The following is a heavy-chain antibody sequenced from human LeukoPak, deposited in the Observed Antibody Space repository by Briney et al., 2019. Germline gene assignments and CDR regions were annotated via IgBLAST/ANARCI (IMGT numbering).Heavy chain of an antibody. Sequence: SQTLSLTRAVSGGSISSGGYSWSWIRQPPGKGLEWIGYIYHSGSTYYDPSLKSRVTISVDRSKNQFSLKLSSVTAADTAVYYCASIGFGGPIDYWGQGTLVTVSS. CDR1: GGSISSGGYS. CDR2: IYHSGST. D-gene: IGHD3-16*01. J-gene: IGHJ4*02. CDR3: ASIGFGGPIDY. V-gene: IGHV4-30-2*01.